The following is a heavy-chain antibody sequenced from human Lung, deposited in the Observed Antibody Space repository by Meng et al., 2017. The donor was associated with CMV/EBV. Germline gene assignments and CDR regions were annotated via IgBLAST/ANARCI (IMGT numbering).Heavy chain of an antibody. CDR3: ASFPPPGKQWLVTDY. V-gene: IGHV4-4*02. Sequence: VGLHGSGPGRGRSSGTLSLTRAVAGGSISSSNWWSWVRQPPGKGLEWIGEIYHSGSTNYNPSLKSRVTISVDKSKNQFSLKLSSVTAADTAVYYCASFPPPGKQWLVTDYWGQGTLVTVSS. CDR1: GGSISSSNW. J-gene: IGHJ4*02. CDR2: IYHSGST. D-gene: IGHD6-19*01.